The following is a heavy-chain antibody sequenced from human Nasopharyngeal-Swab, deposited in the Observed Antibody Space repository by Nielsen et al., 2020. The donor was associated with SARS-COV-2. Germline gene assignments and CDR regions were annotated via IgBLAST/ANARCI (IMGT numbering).Heavy chain of an antibody. CDR3: ASHSPSPDDILTGFYYYYYGMDV. Sequence: ASVKVSCKASGYTFTSYYMHWVRQAPGQGLEWMGIINPSSGSTSYTQKFQGRVTMTRDTSTSTVYMELSSLRSEDTAVYYCASHSPSPDDILTGFYYYYYGMDVWGQGITVTVSS. D-gene: IGHD3-9*01. J-gene: IGHJ6*02. CDR2: INPSSGST. CDR1: GYTFTSYY. V-gene: IGHV1-46*01.